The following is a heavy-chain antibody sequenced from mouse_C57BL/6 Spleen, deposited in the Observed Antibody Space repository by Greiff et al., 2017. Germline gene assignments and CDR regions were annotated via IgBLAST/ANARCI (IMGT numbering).Heavy chain of an antibody. CDR3: ARRAHGLLFDY. CDR1: GFSPSTSGMG. V-gene: IGHV8-12*01. J-gene: IGHJ2*01. CDR2: IYWDDDK. Sequence: QVTLKECGPGILQSSQTLSLTGSFSGFSPSTSGMGVSWIRQPSGKGLEWLAHIYWDDDKRYNPSLKSRLTISKDTSRNQVFLKITSVDTADTATYYCARRAHGLLFDYWGQGTTLTVSS. D-gene: IGHD2-2*01.